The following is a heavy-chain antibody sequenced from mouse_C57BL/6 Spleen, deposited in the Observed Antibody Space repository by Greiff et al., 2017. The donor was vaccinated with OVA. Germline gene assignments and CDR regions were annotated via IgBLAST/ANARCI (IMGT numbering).Heavy chain of an antibody. CDR3: ARSDDGYYGRFAY. V-gene: IGHV1-58*01. CDR1: GYTFTSYG. CDR2: IYIGNGYT. Sequence: VHVKQSGAELVRPGSSVKMSCKTSGYTFTSYGINWVKQRPGQGLEWIGYIYIGNGYTEYNEKFKGKATLTSDKSSSTAYMQLSSLTSEDSAIYFCARSDDGYYGRFAYWGQGTLVTVSA. J-gene: IGHJ3*01. D-gene: IGHD2-3*01.